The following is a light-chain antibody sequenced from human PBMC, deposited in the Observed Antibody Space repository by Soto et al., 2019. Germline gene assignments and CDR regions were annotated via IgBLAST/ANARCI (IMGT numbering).Light chain of an antibody. J-gene: IGLJ2*01. Sequence: QSVLTQPPSASGTPGQRVTISCSGSSSNIGSNYVYWYQQLPGTAPKLLIYRNNQRPSGVPDRLSGSKSGTSASLAISGLRSEDEADYYCAAWDDSLSGPVVFGGGTMLTVL. CDR1: SSNIGSNY. CDR3: AAWDDSLSGPVV. CDR2: RNN. V-gene: IGLV1-47*01.